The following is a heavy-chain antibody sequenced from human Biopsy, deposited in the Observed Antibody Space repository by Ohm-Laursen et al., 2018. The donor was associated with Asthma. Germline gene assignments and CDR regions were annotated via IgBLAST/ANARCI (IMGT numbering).Heavy chain of an antibody. J-gene: IGHJ3*01. V-gene: IGHV1-3*04. CDR2: VNTGNGDT. D-gene: IGHD3-3*01. Sequence: PSVKASCQASGYNFISFAIHWARQAPGQRLEWMGWVNTGNGDTKYSQKFQGRVTITRDTSASTAYMELRSLRSEATATYYCARTYYDFWTGQVKDVFGVWGQGTMVTVSS. CDR3: ARTYYDFWTGQVKDVFGV. CDR1: GYNFISFA.